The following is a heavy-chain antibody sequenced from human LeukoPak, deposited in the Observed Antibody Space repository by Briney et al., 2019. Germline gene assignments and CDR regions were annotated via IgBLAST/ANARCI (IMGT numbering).Heavy chain of an antibody. Sequence: GGPLRLSCAASGLTFSSNAMEGVRQAPGKGLEWVAVISDDGSYTYYTDSVKGRFTISRDSSQNTLYLQMNGLRPEDTAVYYCARSVYGGYQSLDWGQGTLVTVSS. CDR3: ARSVYGGYQSLD. J-gene: IGHJ4*02. D-gene: IGHD5-12*01. CDR2: ISDDGSYT. CDR1: GLTFSSNA. V-gene: IGHV3-30-3*01.